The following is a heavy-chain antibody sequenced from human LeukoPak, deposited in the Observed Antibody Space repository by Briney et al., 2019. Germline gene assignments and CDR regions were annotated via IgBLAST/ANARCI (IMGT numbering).Heavy chain of an antibody. CDR1: GYTFTSYY. V-gene: IGHV1-18*04. D-gene: IGHD3-3*01. Sequence: WASVKVSCKASGYTFTSYYMHWVRQAPGQGLEWMGWISAYNGNTNYAQKLQGRVTMTTDTSTSTAYMELRSLRSDDTAVYYCARHAYYDFWSGYYNYYYYYGMDVWGQGTTVTVSS. CDR2: ISAYNGNT. CDR3: ARHAYYDFWSGYYNYYYYYGMDV. J-gene: IGHJ6*02.